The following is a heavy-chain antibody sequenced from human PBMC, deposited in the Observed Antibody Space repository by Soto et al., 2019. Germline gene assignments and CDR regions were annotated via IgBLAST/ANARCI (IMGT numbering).Heavy chain of an antibody. J-gene: IGHJ6*02. V-gene: IGHV4-59*01. CDR1: GGSISSYY. Sequence: SETLSLTCTVSGGSISSYYWSWIRQPPGKGLEWIGYIYYSGSTNYNPSLKSRVTISVDTSKNQFSLKLSSVTAADTAVYYCARDRTYYDFWSGPALGRDLWGQGTTVTVSS. CDR3: ARDRTYYDFWSGPALGRDL. D-gene: IGHD3-3*01. CDR2: IYYSGST.